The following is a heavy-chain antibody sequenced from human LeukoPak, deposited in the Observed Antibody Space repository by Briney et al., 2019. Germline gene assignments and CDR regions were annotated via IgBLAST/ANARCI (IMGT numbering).Heavy chain of an antibody. CDR3: AKVMAGTVAFDI. CDR1: GYTLTGYY. V-gene: IGHV1-2*02. CDR2: INPNNDVT. J-gene: IGHJ3*02. D-gene: IGHD6-19*01. Sequence: ASVKVSCKASGYTLTGYYMHWVRQAPGQGLEWMGWINPNNDVTNYVQRFQGRVTMTRDTSINTAYMELSRLRSDDTAVYYCAKVMAGTVAFDIWGQGTVVTVSS.